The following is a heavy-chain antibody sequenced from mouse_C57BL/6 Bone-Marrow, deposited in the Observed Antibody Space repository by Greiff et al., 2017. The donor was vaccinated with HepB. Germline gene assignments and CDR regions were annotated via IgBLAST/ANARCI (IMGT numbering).Heavy chain of an antibody. D-gene: IGHD1-1*01. V-gene: IGHV6-6*01. CDR3: TRRGTTVVANFDY. J-gene: IGHJ2*01. CDR1: GFTFSDAW. Sequence: EVKVEESGGGLVQPGGSMKLSCAASGFTFSDAWMDWVRQSPEKGLEWVAEIRNKANNHATYYAESVKGRFTISRDDSKSGVYLQMNSLRAEDTGIYYCTRRGTTVVANFDYWGQGTTLTVSS. CDR2: IRNKANNHAT.